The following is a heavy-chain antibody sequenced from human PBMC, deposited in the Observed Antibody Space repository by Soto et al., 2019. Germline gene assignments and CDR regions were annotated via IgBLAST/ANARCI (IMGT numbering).Heavy chain of an antibody. CDR1: GFTFSSYA. D-gene: IGHD2-21*02. J-gene: IGHJ2*01. CDR3: ARSGYCGGDCFYWYFDL. V-gene: IGHV3-30-3*01. Sequence: QVQLVESGGGVVQPGRSLRLSCAASGFTFSSYAMHWVRQAPGKGLEWVAVISYDGSNKYYADSVKGRFTISRDNSKNTLYLKMNSLRAEDTAVYYCARSGYCGGDCFYWYFDLWGRGTLVTVSS. CDR2: ISYDGSNK.